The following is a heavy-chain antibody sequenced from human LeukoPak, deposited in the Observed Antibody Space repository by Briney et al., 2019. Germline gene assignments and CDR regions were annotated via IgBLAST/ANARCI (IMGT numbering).Heavy chain of an antibody. CDR2: IYHSGST. V-gene: IGHV4-39*07. CDR3: ARDVSTVIN. J-gene: IGHJ4*02. CDR1: GGSISSSSYY. Sequence: SETLSLTCTVSGGSISSSSYYWGWIRQPPGKGLEWIGSIYHSGSTYYNPSLKSRVTISVDTSKNQFSLKLSSVTAADTAIYYCARDVSTVINWGQGTLVTVSS. D-gene: IGHD4-17*01.